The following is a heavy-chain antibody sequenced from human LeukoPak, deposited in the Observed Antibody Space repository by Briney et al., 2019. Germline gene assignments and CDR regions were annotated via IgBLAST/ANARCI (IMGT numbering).Heavy chain of an antibody. V-gene: IGHV1-2*02. Sequence: ASVKVSCKASGYTFTGYYMHWVRQAPGQGLEWMGWINPNSGGTNYAQKFQGRVTMTRDTSISTAYMELSRLRSDDTAVYYCARAMRRSGGSCYTWGQGTLVTVSS. CDR3: ARAMRRSGGSCYT. CDR1: GYTFTGYY. CDR2: INPNSGGT. J-gene: IGHJ5*02. D-gene: IGHD2-15*01.